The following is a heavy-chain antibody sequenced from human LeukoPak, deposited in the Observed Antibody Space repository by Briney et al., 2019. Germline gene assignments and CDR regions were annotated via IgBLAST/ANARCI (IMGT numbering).Heavy chain of an antibody. D-gene: IGHD5-24*01. Sequence: PGGSLRLSCAVSGFTFSSYAMSWVRQPPGKGLEWIGEINHSGSTNYNPSLKSRVTISVDTSKNQFSLKLSSVTAADTAVYYCARGSRRDGYKRPFDYWGQGTLVTVSS. CDR2: INHSGST. CDR3: ARGSRRDGYKRPFDY. CDR1: GFTFSSYA. V-gene: IGHV4-34*01. J-gene: IGHJ4*02.